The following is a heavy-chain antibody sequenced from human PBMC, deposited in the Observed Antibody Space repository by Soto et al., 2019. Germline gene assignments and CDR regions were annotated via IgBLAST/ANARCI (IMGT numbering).Heavy chain of an antibody. J-gene: IGHJ3*01. V-gene: IGHV4-31*03. Sequence: QVQLQESGPGLVKPSQTLSLTCTVSGGSISSAYHYWSWIRQHPGKGLEWIGYIYYSGSTDYNPSLKSRVIISADTSRNQFSLNLSSVTAADTAVYYCAAAAHYYYASESYRAFDLWGQGTLVTVSS. CDR3: AAAAHYYYASESYRAFDL. CDR2: IYYSGST. CDR1: GGSISSAYHY. D-gene: IGHD3-10*01.